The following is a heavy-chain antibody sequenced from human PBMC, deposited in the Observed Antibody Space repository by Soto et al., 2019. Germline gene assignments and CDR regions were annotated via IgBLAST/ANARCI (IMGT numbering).Heavy chain of an antibody. CDR2: IVVGSGKT. CDR1: GFTFSTSA. J-gene: IGHJ5*01. Sequence: GASVKLSCAACGFTFSTSAMQWLRQARGQRPEYIGWIVVGSGKTNYAQKFQERATITRDMSTSTVYMELNSLRVEDTAVYHCAKLRYFDWSAYNWFEYWGQGTPVTVSS. V-gene: IGHV1-58*02. D-gene: IGHD3-9*01. CDR3: AKLRYFDWSAYNWFEY.